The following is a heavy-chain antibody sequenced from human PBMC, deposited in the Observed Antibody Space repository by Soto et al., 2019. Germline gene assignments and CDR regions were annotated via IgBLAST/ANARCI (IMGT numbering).Heavy chain of an antibody. V-gene: IGHV5-51*01. J-gene: IGHJ6*02. CDR3: ARLENGVITIAWKYGMDV. Sequence: GESLKISCKGSGFSFTTYWIAWVRQMPGRGLEWVGIIYPGSFDYDTRYSPSFRGQVIISADRSISTAYLQWSSLKASDTAIYYCARLENGVITIAWKYGMDVWGQGTTVTVSS. D-gene: IGHD3-16*01. CDR2: IYPGSFDYDT. CDR1: GFSFTTYW.